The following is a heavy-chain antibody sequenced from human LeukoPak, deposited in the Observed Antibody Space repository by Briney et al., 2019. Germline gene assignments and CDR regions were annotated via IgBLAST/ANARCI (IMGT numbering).Heavy chain of an antibody. V-gene: IGHV4-34*01. CDR2: IHHSGST. CDR3: ARVYYYDSSGYFGY. D-gene: IGHD3-22*01. Sequence: SETLSLTCAVYGGSFSGYYWSWIRQPPGKGLEWIGEIHHSGSTNYNPSLKSRVTISVDTSKNQFSLKLSSVTAADTAVYYCARVYYYDSSGYFGYWGQGTLVTVSS. J-gene: IGHJ4*02. CDR1: GGSFSGYY.